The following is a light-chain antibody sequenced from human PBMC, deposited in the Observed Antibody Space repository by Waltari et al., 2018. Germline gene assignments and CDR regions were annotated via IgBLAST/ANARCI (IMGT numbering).Light chain of an antibody. J-gene: IGKJ1*01. Sequence: EIVLTQSPGTLSLSPGERATLPCRARQSVSSSYLAWYQQKPGQAPRLLIYGASTRATGIPDRCSGSGSGTDFTLTISRMEPEDFAVYYCQQYGSSPTWTFGQGTKVEIK. CDR2: GAS. CDR3: QQYGSSPTWT. CDR1: QSVSSSY. V-gene: IGKV3-20*01.